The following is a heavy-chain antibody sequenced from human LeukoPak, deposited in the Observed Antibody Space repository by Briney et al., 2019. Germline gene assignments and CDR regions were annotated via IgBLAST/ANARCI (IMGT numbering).Heavy chain of an antibody. J-gene: IGHJ4*02. Sequence: GGSLRLSCAASAFTFSSYSMNWVRQAPGKGLEWVSSISSGISYIYYADSVKGRFTICRDNAKNSLYLQMNSLRAEDTAVYYCARTFSDYDSSGYYYTLDYWGQGTLVTVSS. D-gene: IGHD3-22*01. CDR1: AFTFSSYS. V-gene: IGHV3-21*01. CDR2: ISSGISYI. CDR3: ARTFSDYDSSGYYYTLDY.